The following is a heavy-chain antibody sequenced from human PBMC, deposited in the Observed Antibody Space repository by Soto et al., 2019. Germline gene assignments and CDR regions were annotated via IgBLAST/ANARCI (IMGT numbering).Heavy chain of an antibody. D-gene: IGHD6-13*01. J-gene: IGHJ6*02. CDR2: IYTSAGP. CDR1: GVSISSYY. V-gene: IGHV4-4*07. Sequence: SETLSLTCTGSGVSISSYYWRWIRQPAGKGLEWIGRIYTSAGPTYNPYFKSRLTMSIDTSKKQFSLKLSSGTAAETAVYYCARGAAAGADYGRDVWGQWTTVTVS. CDR3: ARGAAAGADYGRDV.